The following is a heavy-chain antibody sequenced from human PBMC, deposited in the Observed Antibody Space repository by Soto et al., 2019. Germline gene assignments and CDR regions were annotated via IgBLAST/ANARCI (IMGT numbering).Heavy chain of an antibody. V-gene: IGHV1-18*01. CDR1: GYSFTNYG. CDR2: ISAYNGNT. Sequence: QDQLVQSGVEVKKPGASVKVSCKASGYSFTNYGITWVRQAPGQGFEWMGWISAYNGNTNYAQKFQGRVTMPTDASTSTAYLELRTLRSADTAVYYCARDRGVAPPVAGNTHYYYYMDVWGKGTTVTVSS. J-gene: IGHJ6*03. CDR3: ARDRGVAPPVAGNTHYYYYMDV. D-gene: IGHD6-19*01.